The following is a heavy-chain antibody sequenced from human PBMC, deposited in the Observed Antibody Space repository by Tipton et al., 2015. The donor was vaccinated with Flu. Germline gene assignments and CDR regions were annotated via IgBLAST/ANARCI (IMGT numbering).Heavy chain of an antibody. J-gene: IGHJ3*02. V-gene: IGHV4-59*01. CDR3: ARGMSAGWPPSVFDM. CDR2: IYYTGST. D-gene: IGHD6-19*01. Sequence: TLSLTCIVSDGSITGYYWAWLRQPPGRALEWIGNIYYTGSTNYNSSLNSRIAISIDTSKKQLSLKLSSLTAADTAVYYCARGMSAGWPPSVFDMWGQGTTVTVSP. CDR1: DGSITGYY.